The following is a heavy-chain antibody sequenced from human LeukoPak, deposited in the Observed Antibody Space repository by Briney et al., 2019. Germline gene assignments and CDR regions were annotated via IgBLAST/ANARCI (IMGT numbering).Heavy chain of an antibody. D-gene: IGHD3-16*01. J-gene: IGHJ4*02. CDR2: IYYSGTT. CDR3: ARGGSRLTTAGALDY. CDR1: GGSISTSRYY. V-gene: IGHV4-39*01. Sequence: SETLSLTCTVSGGSISTSRYYWGWIRQPPGKGLEWIGSIYYSGTTYYNLSLKSRVTISVDTSRNQFSLRLSSVTAADTAVYYCARGGSRLTTAGALDYWGQGTLVTVSS.